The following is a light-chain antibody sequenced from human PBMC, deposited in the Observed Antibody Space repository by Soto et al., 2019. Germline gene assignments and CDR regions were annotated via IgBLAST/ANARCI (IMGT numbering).Light chain of an antibody. J-gene: IGKJ4*01. CDR3: QQYYSTPLT. CDR1: QTVSSK. V-gene: IGKV3-11*01. CDR2: DTS. Sequence: VVLTQSPATLSSSKGERATLSCRASQTVSSKLAWYQHKPGQAPRLLIYDTSNRATGIPARFSGSGSGTDFTLTINNLQAEDVAVYYCQQYYSTPLTFGGGTKVDIK.